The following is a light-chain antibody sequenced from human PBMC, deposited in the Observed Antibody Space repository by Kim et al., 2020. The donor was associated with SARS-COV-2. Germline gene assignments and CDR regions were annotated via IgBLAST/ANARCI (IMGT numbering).Light chain of an antibody. CDR3: QQTYSSPLT. V-gene: IGKV1-39*01. Sequence: DIQMTQSPSSLSASVGDRVTITCRASQSINSYLNWYHQKPGKAPKLLIYAASTLHGGVPSRFSGSGSETDFTLTISSLQPEDFATYYCQQTYSSPLTFGRGTKVDIK. J-gene: IGKJ4*01. CDR2: AAS. CDR1: QSINSY.